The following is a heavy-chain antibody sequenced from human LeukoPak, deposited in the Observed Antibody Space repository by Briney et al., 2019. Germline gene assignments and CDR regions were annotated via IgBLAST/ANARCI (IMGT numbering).Heavy chain of an antibody. D-gene: IGHD3-10*01. J-gene: IGHJ4*02. Sequence: GGSLRLSCAASGFTFSSYAMSWVRQAPGKGLEWVSYISSSSSTIYYADSVKGRFTISRDNAKNSLYLQMNSLRAEDTAVYYCARRGPHDYWGQGTLVTVSS. CDR3: ARRGPHDY. CDR1: GFTFSSYA. V-gene: IGHV3-48*01. CDR2: ISSSSSTI.